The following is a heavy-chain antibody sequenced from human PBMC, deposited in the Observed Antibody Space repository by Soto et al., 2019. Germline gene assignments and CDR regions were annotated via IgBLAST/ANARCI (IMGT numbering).Heavy chain of an antibody. CDR1: GGKFTSNT. CDR3: ARERITPLFY. V-gene: IGHV1-69*04. CDR2: IIPILDVA. J-gene: IGHJ4*02. Sequence: QVQLVQSGAEVKKPGSSVKVSCKDSGGKFTSNTFSWVRQAPGQGLEWMGRIIPILDVAHYAQKFQGRVTITADKSTNTTYMELSSLTSGDTAIYYCARERITPLFYWGQGTLVIVSS. D-gene: IGHD1-20*01.